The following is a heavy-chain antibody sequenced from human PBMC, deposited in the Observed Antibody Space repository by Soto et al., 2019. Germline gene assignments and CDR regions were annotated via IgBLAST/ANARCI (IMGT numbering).Heavy chain of an antibody. J-gene: IGHJ5*02. CDR1: GGTFSSYA. D-gene: IGHD3-22*01. V-gene: IGHV1-69*13. CDR3: ARSYDSSGYYYEWLSWFDP. CDR2: IIPIFGTA. Sequence: SVKVSCKASGGTFSSYAISWVRQAPGQGLEWMGGIIPIFGTANYAQKFQGRVTITADESTSTAYMELSSLRSEDTAVYYCARSYDSSGYYYEWLSWFDPWGQGTLVTVSS.